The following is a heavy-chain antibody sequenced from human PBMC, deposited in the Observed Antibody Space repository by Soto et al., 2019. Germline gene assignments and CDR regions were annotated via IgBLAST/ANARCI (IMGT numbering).Heavy chain of an antibody. CDR3: ARDIMAP. CDR1: GYTISRYD. Sequence: VQLVQSWAEVKKPGASVKVSCRASGYTISRYDINWVRQAPGQGLEWMGWMSPGSGDTGYAPSFQGRVAMTRNISINTAYLELTSLTPEDTGVYFCARDIMAPWGQGTLVTVSA. D-gene: IGHD5-12*01. CDR2: MSPGSGDT. V-gene: IGHV1-8*01. J-gene: IGHJ5*02.